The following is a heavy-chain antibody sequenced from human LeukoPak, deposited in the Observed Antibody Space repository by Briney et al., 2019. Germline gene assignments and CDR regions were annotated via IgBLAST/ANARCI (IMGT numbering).Heavy chain of an antibody. J-gene: IGHJ4*02. Sequence: GGSLRLSCAASGFIFRTYSMNWVRQAPGKGLEWVSSISSNRSYIYYADSVKGRFTISRDNAKNSLYLQMNSLRAEDTAVYYCAKGRTSMVPIDYWGQGTLVTVSS. CDR2: ISSNRSYI. CDR1: GFIFRTYS. CDR3: AKGRTSMVPIDY. V-gene: IGHV3-21*01. D-gene: IGHD5-18*01.